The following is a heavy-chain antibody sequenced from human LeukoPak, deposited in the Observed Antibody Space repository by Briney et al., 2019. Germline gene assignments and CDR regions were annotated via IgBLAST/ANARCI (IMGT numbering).Heavy chain of an antibody. CDR3: ARAKYILTGYYPPIFDY. D-gene: IGHD3-9*01. Sequence: ALVKVSCKAFGSTFTTYGISWVRQAPGQGLEWMGWISGYSGNTNYAQKLQGRVTITADESTSTAYMELSSLRSEDTAVYYCARAKYILTGYYPPIFDYWGQGTLVTVSS. J-gene: IGHJ4*02. V-gene: IGHV1-18*01. CDR2: ISGYSGNT. CDR1: GSTFTTYG.